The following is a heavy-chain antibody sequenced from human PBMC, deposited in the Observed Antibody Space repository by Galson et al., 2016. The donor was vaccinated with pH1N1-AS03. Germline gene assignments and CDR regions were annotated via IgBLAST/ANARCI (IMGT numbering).Heavy chain of an antibody. CDR3: PRRGEEVPGLFHRKGTFSWFDP. Sequence: SVKVSCKASGGTFSTYAISWVRQAPGQGLEWMGGIIPILGAALYAQKFQGRLTITADESTTTSYMDFSSLTSEDTPIYYCPRRGEEVPGLFHRKGTFSWFDPWGQGTLVTVSA. J-gene: IGHJ5*02. V-gene: IGHV1-69*13. D-gene: IGHD3-22*01. CDR1: GGTFSTYA. CDR2: IIPILGAA.